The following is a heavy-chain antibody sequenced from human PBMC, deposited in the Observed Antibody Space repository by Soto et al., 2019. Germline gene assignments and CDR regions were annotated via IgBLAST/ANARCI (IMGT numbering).Heavy chain of an antibody. CDR3: ARDKITGLFDY. J-gene: IGHJ4*02. CDR1: GGSISGYY. Sequence: QVQLQQWGAGLLKPSENLSLTCAAYGGSISGYYWTWIRQPPGTGLEWIGEINHSGSTNYNPSLKSRLTISVDTSKNQFSLKLTSVTAADTAVYYCARDKITGLFDYWGQGTLVTVSS. V-gene: IGHV4-34*01. D-gene: IGHD2-8*02. CDR2: INHSGST.